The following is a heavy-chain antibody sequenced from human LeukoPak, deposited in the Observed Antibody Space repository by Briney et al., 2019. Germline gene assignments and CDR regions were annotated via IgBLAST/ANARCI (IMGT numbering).Heavy chain of an antibody. CDR3: AKDQQQWLALVGY. Sequence: GGSLRLSCAASGFTFSSYGMSWVRQAPGKGLEWVSAISGSGGSTYYADSVKGRFTISRDNSKNTLYLQMNSLRAEDTDVYYCAKDQQQWLALVGYWGQGTLVTVSS. J-gene: IGHJ4*02. CDR1: GFTFSSYG. CDR2: ISGSGGST. D-gene: IGHD6-19*01. V-gene: IGHV3-23*01.